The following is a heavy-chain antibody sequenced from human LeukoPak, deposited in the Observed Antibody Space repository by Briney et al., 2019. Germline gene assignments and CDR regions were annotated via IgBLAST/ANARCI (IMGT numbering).Heavy chain of an antibody. J-gene: IGHJ6*04. CDR2: NDRGGT. CDR3: ARDTYNWNDYYYYGMGV. V-gene: IGHV4-61*01. D-gene: IGHD1-1*01. Sequence: SETLSLTCAVSGGPVSTDSSYWNWIRQTPGKGLEWIGYNDRGGTNYNPSLKGRVTISIDTSKNQFSLKVTSVTAEDTAVYYCARDTYNWNDYYYYGMGVWGKGTTVTVSS. CDR1: GGPVSTDSSY.